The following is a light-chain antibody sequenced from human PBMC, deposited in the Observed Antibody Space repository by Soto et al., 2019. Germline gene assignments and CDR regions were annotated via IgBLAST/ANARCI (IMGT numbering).Light chain of an antibody. CDR1: QHIRGNE. CDR3: QDDCTSAPWT. J-gene: IGKJ1*01. CDR2: RGS. V-gene: IGKV3-20*01. Sequence: GLTQSPGTLSLSPGERTTLSCRASQHIRGNELAWYQQKPGQPPRLLIYRGSSRAPGIPDRFSGRGSGTEFTLTITRLEPEDFAVYYCQDDCTSAPWTFGQGTRVEIK.